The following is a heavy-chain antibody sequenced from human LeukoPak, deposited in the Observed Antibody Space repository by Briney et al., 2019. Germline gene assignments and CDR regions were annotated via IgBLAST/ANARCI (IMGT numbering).Heavy chain of an antibody. CDR1: GYTFTSYG. CDR3: ARDSLRRVVVPAAIPYPGMDV. J-gene: IGHJ6*02. CDR2: ISAYNGNT. Sequence: GASVKVSCKASGYTFTSYGISWVRQAPGQGLEWMGLISAYNGNTNYAQKLQGRVTMTTDTSTSTAYMELRSLRSDDTAVYYCARDSLRRVVVPAAIPYPGMDVWGQGTTVTVSS. D-gene: IGHD2-2*02. V-gene: IGHV1-18*01.